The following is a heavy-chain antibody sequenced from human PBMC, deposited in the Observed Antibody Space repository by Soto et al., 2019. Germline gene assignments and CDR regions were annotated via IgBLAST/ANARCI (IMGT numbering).Heavy chain of an antibody. CDR3: ARVLYYYDSSGYYHLYFDY. CDR1: GGSISSGGYY. Sequence: SETLSLTCTVSGGSISSGGYYWSWIRQHPGKGLEWIGYIYYSGSTYYNPSLKSRVTISVDTSKNQFSLKLSSVTAADTAVYYCARVLYYYDSSGYYHLYFDYWGQGTLVTVSS. V-gene: IGHV4-31*03. D-gene: IGHD3-22*01. J-gene: IGHJ4*02. CDR2: IYYSGST.